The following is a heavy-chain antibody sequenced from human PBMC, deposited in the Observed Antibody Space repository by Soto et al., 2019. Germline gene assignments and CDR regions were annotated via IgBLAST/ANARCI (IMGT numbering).Heavy chain of an antibody. CDR1: GFTFSLYS. CDR2: ITSSSSYI. J-gene: IGHJ4*02. Sequence: PGGSLRLSCAASGFTFSLYSMIWVRPAPGKGLEWVASITSSSSYIYYEDSLKGRFTISRDNAKKSLFLQLDSLRAEDTAVYFCVRARSTDSRPDYWGQGTLVTVSS. D-gene: IGHD3-22*01. CDR3: VRARSTDSRPDY. V-gene: IGHV3-21*01.